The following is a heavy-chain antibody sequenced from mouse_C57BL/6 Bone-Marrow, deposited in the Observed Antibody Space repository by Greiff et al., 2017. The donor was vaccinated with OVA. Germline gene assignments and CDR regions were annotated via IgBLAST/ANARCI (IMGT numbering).Heavy chain of an antibody. Sequence: VQLQQSGAELARPGASVKLSCKASGYTFTSYGISWVKQRTGQGLEWIGEIYPRSGNTYYNEKFKGKATLTADKSSSTAYMELRSLTSEDSAVYFCARHMVFDYMYYFDYWGQGTTLTVSS. J-gene: IGHJ2*01. CDR3: ARHMVFDYMYYFDY. CDR1: GYTFTSYG. CDR2: IYPRSGNT. D-gene: IGHD2-2*01. V-gene: IGHV1-81*01.